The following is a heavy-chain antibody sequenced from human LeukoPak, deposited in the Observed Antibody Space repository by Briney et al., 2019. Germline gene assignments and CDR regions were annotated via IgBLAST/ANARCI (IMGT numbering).Heavy chain of an antibody. Sequence: GGSLRLACAASGVTFSSYWMHWVRQAPGKWRVWVSRISSDGSSTNYADSVKGQFTISRDNAKNTLYLQMNSLRAEDTAVYYCASDAYNGWGLVYWGQGTLVTVSS. CDR1: GVTFSSYW. D-gene: IGHD5-12*01. CDR2: ISSDGSST. V-gene: IGHV3-74*01. J-gene: IGHJ4*02. CDR3: ASDAYNGWGLVY.